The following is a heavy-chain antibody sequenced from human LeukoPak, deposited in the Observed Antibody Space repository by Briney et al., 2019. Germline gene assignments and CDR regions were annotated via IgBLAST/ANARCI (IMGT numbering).Heavy chain of an antibody. CDR3: ARDYVVGEFDY. D-gene: IGHD2-15*01. CDR2: IYYSGST. J-gene: IGHJ4*02. Sequence: SETLSFTCTVPGGSISSYYWSWIRQPPGKGLEWIGYIYYSGSTNYNPSLKSRVTISVDTSKNQFSLKLISVTDSDTAVYYCARDYVVGEFDYWGQGTLITVSS. V-gene: IGHV4-59*01. CDR1: GGSISSYY.